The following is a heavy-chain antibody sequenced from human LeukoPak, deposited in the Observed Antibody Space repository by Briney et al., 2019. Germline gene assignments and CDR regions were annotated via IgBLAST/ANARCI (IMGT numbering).Heavy chain of an antibody. CDR1: GGSVSSNDYH. CDR3: ARVGVRTYCGVDCYSDYFDH. V-gene: IGHV4-39*07. Sequence: SETLSLTCTVSGGSVSSNDYHWAWIRQPPGKGLEWIGNIYDSENTFYSPSLKSRVAISVDKSKNQFSLKVNSVTAADTAVYYCARVGVRTYCGVDCYSDYFDHRGQGTRVTVSS. CDR2: IYDSENT. D-gene: IGHD2-21*02. J-gene: IGHJ4*02.